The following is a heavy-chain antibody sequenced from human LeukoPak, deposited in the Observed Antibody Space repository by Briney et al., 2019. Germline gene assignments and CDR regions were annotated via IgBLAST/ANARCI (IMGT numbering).Heavy chain of an antibody. CDR3: VKVGRIAVAGTGDYFDY. CDR1: GFTFSDYA. Sequence: PGGSLRLSCSASGFTFSDYAMHWVRQAPGKGLEYVSAISRNGGNTYYADSVKGRFTISRDNSKNTLYLQMSSLRAEDTAVYYCVKVGRIAVAGTGDYFDYWGQGTLVTVSS. J-gene: IGHJ4*02. D-gene: IGHD6-19*01. V-gene: IGHV3-64D*06. CDR2: ISRNGGNT.